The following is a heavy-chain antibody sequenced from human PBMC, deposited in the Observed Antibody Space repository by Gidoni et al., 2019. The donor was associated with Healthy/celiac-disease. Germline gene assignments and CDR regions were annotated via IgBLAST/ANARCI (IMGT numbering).Heavy chain of an antibody. CDR3: AREGHAYSSGWYR. V-gene: IGHV3-7*03. D-gene: IGHD6-19*01. J-gene: IGHJ6*02. CDR2: IKQDGSEK. CDR1: GFTFSSYW. Sequence: EVQLVESGGGLVQPGGSLRLSCAASGFTFSSYWMSWVRQAPGKGLEWVANIKQDGSEKYYVDSVKGRFTISRDNAKNSLYLQMNSLRAEDTAVYYCAREGHAYSSGWYRWGQGTTVTVSS.